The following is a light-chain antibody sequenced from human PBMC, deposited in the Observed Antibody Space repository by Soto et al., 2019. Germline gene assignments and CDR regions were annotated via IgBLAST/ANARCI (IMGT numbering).Light chain of an antibody. J-gene: IGKJ1*01. CDR3: QQYGSSPPWT. CDR2: GAS. V-gene: IGKV3-20*01. CDR1: QSVSSN. Sequence: EVVLAQSPGTLSLSPGERATLSCSASQSVSSNLAWYQQKPGQAPRLLIYGASSRATGIPDRFSGSGSGTDFTLTISRLEPEDFAVYYCQQYGSSPPWTFGQGTKVDIK.